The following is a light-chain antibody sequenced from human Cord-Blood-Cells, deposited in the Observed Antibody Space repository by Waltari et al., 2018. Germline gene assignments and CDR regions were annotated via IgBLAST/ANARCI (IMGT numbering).Light chain of an antibody. J-gene: IGLJ3*02. Sequence: QSALTQPASVSGSPGQSTPIPCTGTTSDVGSYNLFSWYQQHPGKAPKLMIYEGSKRPSGVSNRFSGSKSGNTASLTISGLQAEDEADYYCCSYAGSSTWVFGGGTKLTVL. CDR1: TSDVGSYNL. CDR3: CSYAGSSTWV. CDR2: EGS. V-gene: IGLV2-23*01.